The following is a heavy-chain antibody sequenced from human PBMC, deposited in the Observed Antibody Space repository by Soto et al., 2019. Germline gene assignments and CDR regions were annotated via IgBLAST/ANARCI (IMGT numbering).Heavy chain of an antibody. Sequence: GASVKVSCKASGYTFTSYYMHWVRQAPGQGLEWMGIINPSGGSTSYAQKFQGRVTMTRDTSTSTVYMELSSLRSEDTAVYYCARDVGAYCGGDCYPETRNEAPHWLDPWGQGTLVTVSS. V-gene: IGHV1-46*01. J-gene: IGHJ5*02. CDR3: ARDVGAYCGGDCYPETRNEAPHWLDP. CDR2: INPSGGST. CDR1: GYTFTSYY. D-gene: IGHD2-21*02.